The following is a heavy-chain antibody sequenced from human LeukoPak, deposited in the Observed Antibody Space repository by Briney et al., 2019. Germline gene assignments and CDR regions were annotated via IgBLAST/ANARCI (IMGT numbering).Heavy chain of an antibody. D-gene: IGHD1-26*01. CDR1: GGTFSSYT. CDR2: IIPILGIA. J-gene: IGHJ3*02. V-gene: IGHV1-69*02. CDR3: ARGGSGSYYVSDAFDI. Sequence: SVKVSCKASGGTFSSYTISWVRQAPGQGLELMGRIIPILGIANYAQKFQGRVTITADKSTSTAYMELSSLRSEDTAVYYCARGGSGSYYVSDAFDIWGQGTMVTVSS.